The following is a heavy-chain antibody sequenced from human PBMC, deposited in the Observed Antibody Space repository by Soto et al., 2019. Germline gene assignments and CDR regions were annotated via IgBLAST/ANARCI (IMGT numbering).Heavy chain of an antibody. J-gene: IGHJ4*02. CDR2: IYYSGST. Sequence: QVQLQESGPGLVKPSQTLSLTCTVSGGSISSGGYYWSWIRQHPGKGLEWIGYIYYSGSTYYNPSLKSRVTISVDTSKNQFSLKLSSVTAADTAVYYCATHRHYYDSSGYRPPVDSWGQGTLVTVSS. D-gene: IGHD3-22*01. V-gene: IGHV4-31*03. CDR1: GGSISSGGYY. CDR3: ATHRHYYDSSGYRPPVDS.